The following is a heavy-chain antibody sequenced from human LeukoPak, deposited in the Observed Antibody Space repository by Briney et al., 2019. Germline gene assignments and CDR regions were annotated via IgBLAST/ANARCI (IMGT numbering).Heavy chain of an antibody. CDR3: ARADYYDSSTYYYPNY. CDR2: IYTSGST. CDR1: GGSISSYY. J-gene: IGHJ4*02. D-gene: IGHD3-22*01. V-gene: IGHV4-4*07. Sequence: ASETLSLTCTVSGGSISSYYWSWIRQPAGKGLEWIGRIYTSGSTNYNPSLKSRVTMSVDTSKNQFSLKLSSVTAADTAVYYCARADYYDSSTYYYPNYWGQGTLVTVSS.